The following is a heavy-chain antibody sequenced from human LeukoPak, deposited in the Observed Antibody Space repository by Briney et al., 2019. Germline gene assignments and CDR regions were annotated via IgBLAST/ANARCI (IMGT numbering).Heavy chain of an antibody. CDR3: AKDRLRYCTGGNCYSPVDY. J-gene: IGHJ4*01. Sequence: GSLRLSCAASGFTFSSYDMTWVRQVPGKGLEWVSSISSGAGSTYYADSVKGRFTISRDNSKNSLYLQMTSLRAEDTAVYYCAKDRLRYCTGGNCYSPVDYWGQGTLVTVPS. D-gene: IGHD2-15*01. CDR1: GFTFSSYD. V-gene: IGHV3-23*01. CDR2: ISSGAGST.